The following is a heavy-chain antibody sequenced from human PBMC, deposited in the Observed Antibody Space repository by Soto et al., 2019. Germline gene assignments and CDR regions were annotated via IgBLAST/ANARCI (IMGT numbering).Heavy chain of an antibody. V-gene: IGHV3-15*01. CDR2: IKSKTDGGTT. CDR3: TTGGAIVVAPAAIEAFDI. J-gene: IGHJ3*02. D-gene: IGHD2-2*01. CDR1: GFTFSNAW. Sequence: EVQLVESGGGLVKPGGSLRLSCAASGFTFSNAWMSWVRQAPGKGLEWVGRIKSKTDGGTTDYAAPVKGRFTTSRDHSKNTLHLQMNSQKTEDTAVYYCTTGGAIVVAPAAIEAFDIWGQGTRVTVSS.